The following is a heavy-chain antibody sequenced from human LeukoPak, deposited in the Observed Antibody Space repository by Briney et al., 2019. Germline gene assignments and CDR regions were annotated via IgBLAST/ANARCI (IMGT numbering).Heavy chain of an antibody. CDR3: AKGSGFYGSGTLDY. V-gene: IGHV3-30*18. CDR2: ISYDGSNK. Sequence: GVAFSRYGMHGGRRTPGKRLEWVAVISYDGSNKYYADSVKGRFTISRDNSKNTLYLQMNSLRAEDTAVYYCAKGSGFYGSGTLDYWGQGTLVTVSS. D-gene: IGHD3-10*01. CDR1: GVAFSRYG. J-gene: IGHJ4*02.